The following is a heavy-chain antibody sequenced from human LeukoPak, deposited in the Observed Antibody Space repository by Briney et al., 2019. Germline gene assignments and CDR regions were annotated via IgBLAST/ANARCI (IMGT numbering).Heavy chain of an antibody. CDR2: IYHSGST. J-gene: IGHJ6*03. D-gene: IGHD2-2*01. Sequence: PSQTLSLTCTVAGGSISSGGYYWSCIRQPPGKGLECIGYIYHSGSTYYNPSLKSRVTISVDRSKHQFSLKLSSVTAADTAVYYCASGVVPAAPDYYHYMDVWRKGTTVTVSS. CDR3: ASGVVPAAPDYYHYMDV. V-gene: IGHV4-30-2*01. CDR1: GGSISSGGYY.